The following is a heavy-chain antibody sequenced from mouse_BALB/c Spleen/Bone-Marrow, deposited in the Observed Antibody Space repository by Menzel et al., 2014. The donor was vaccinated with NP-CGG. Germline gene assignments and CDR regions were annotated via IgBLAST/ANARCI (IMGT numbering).Heavy chain of an antibody. CDR2: IYYSGTI. V-gene: IGHV3-5*02. J-gene: IGHJ2*01. D-gene: IGHD2-1*01. CDR3: ARYGNYFDY. Sequence: EVKVVESGPGLVKPSQTVSLTCTVTGISITTGNYRWSWIRQFPGNKLEWIGYIYYSGTITYNPSLTSRTTITRDTSXNQFFLEMNSLTAEDTATYYCARYGNYFDYWGQGTTLTVSS. CDR1: GISITTGNYR.